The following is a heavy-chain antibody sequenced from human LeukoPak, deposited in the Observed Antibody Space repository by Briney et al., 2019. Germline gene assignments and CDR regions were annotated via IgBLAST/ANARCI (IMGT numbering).Heavy chain of an antibody. CDR3: ARVRDRSSYFYDLDY. J-gene: IGHJ4*02. V-gene: IGHV4-59*01. CDR1: GGSISSYY. D-gene: IGHD3-22*01. CDR2: IHYSGST. Sequence: SETLSLTCTVSGGSISSYYWSWIRQPPGKGLEWIGCIHYSGSTNYNPSLKSRVTISVDTSMNQFSLKLSSVTAADTAVYYCARVRDRSSYFYDLDYWGQGTLVTVSS.